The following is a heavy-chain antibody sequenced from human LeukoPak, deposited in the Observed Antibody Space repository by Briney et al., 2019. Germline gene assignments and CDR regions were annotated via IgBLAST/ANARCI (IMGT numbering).Heavy chain of an antibody. CDR1: GFTFSSYW. J-gene: IGHJ4*02. CDR3: ARAVFKGGPTDY. D-gene: IGHD3-16*01. V-gene: IGHV3-74*01. CDR2: INSDGSST. Sequence: GGSLRLFCAASGFTFSSYWMHWVRQAPGKGLVWVSRINSDGSSTSYADSVKGRFTISRDNAKNTLYLQMNSLRAEDTAVYYCARAVFKGGPTDYWGQGTLVTVSS.